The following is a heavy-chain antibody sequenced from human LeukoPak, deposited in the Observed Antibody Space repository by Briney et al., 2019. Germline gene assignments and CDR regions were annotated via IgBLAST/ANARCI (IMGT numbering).Heavy chain of an antibody. J-gene: IGHJ5*02. Sequence: SETLSLTCTVSGGSISSGHYYWSWIRQPPGKGLEWIGEINHSGSTNYNPSLKSRVTISVDTSKNQFSLKLSSVTAADTAVYYCARGSIMITFGGVIVIRNNWFDPWGQGTLVTVSS. D-gene: IGHD3-16*02. CDR3: ARGSIMITFGGVIVIRNNWFDP. CDR2: INHSGST. CDR1: GGSISSGHYY. V-gene: IGHV4-39*07.